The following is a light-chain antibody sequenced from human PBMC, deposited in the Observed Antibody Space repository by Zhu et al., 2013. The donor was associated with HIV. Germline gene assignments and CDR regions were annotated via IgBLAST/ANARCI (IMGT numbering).Light chain of an antibody. CDR3: QQYNSWWT. V-gene: IGKV1-5*01. Sequence: DIQMTQSPSTLSAFAGDRVTITCRASQSVGTWLAWYQQRPGKAPKLLIYDASSLQSGVSSRFSGSGSGTEFTLTVSSLQPDDFATYYCQQYNSWWTFGQGTKVEMK. J-gene: IGKJ1*01. CDR1: QSVGTW. CDR2: DAS.